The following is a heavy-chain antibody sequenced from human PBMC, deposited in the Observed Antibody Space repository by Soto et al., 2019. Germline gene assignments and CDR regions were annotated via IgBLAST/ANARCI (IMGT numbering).Heavy chain of an antibody. CDR2: IYYTGNT. CDR1: GGSMTSYY. D-gene: IGHD6-13*01. J-gene: IGHJ5*02. Sequence: SQTLSLTCDVSGGSMTSYYWSWIRQPPGKGLEWIGFIYYTGNTKYNPSLKSRVTISVDTSKNQFSLRLSSVTAADTAVYYCARTEVPESSSWHPCDPCGEGTLVTVSS. CDR3: ARTEVPESSSWHPCDP. V-gene: IGHV4-59*01.